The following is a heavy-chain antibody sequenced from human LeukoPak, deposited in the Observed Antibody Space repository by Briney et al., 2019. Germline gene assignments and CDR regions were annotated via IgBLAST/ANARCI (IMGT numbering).Heavy chain of an antibody. CDR1: GFTFSSYW. CDR3: ARPGELFNY. Sequence: PGGSLRLSCAASGFTFSSYWMHWVRQAPGKGLVWVSRINSDGSSTNYADSVKGRFTISRDNAKSTLYLQMNSLRAEDTAMYYCARPGELFNYWGQGTLVTVSS. D-gene: IGHD3-10*01. V-gene: IGHV3-74*01. CDR2: INSDGSST. J-gene: IGHJ4*02.